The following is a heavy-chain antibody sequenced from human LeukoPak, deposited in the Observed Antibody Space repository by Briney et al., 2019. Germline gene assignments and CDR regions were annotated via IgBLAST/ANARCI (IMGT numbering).Heavy chain of an antibody. CDR1: GFTFSSYA. CDR3: AVCITMVRAWYGMDV. Sequence: RGGSLRLSCAASGFTFSSYAMSWVRQAPGKGLEWVSAISTSGGSMYNADSGKGRFTISRDNSKNTLYLQMNSLRAEDTAVYYCAVCITMVRAWYGMDVWGQGTTVTVSS. CDR2: ISTSGGSM. V-gene: IGHV3-23*01. J-gene: IGHJ6*02. D-gene: IGHD3-10*01.